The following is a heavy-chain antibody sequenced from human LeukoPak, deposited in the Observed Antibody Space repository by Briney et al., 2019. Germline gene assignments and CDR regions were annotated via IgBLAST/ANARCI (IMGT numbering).Heavy chain of an antibody. J-gene: IGHJ4*02. V-gene: IGHV3-74*01. CDR2: VYSDGITT. CDR3: ARGSCTNGVCSVFDH. Sequence: PGGSLRLSCAASGFTFDDYGMSWVRQAPGKGLVWVSRVYSDGITTNYADSVKGRFTISRDNAKNTLYLQMNSLRAEDTAVYYCARGSCTNGVCSVFDHWGQGALVTVSS. D-gene: IGHD2-8*01. CDR1: GFTFDDYG.